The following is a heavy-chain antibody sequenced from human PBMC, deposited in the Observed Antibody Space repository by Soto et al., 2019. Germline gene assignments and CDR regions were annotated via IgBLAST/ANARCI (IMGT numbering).Heavy chain of an antibody. J-gene: IGHJ4*02. D-gene: IGHD3-3*01. CDR1: GFTFSSYA. Sequence: QVQLVESGGGVVQPGRSLRLSCAASGFTFSSYAMHWVRQAPGKGLEWVAVISYDGSNKYYADSVKGRFTISRDNSKNTLYLQMNSLRAEDTAVYYCARDGSPTYYDFWSGYSLFDYWGQGTLVTVSS. V-gene: IGHV3-30-3*01. CDR3: ARDGSPTYYDFWSGYSLFDY. CDR2: ISYDGSNK.